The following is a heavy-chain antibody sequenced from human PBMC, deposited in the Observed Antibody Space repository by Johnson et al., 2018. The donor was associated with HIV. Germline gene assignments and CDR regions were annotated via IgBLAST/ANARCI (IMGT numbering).Heavy chain of an antibody. CDR2: IYSGGST. CDR3: ARDLGAGNDAFDI. V-gene: IGHV3-53*01. Sequence: VQLVESGGGLIQPGGSQRLSCAASGFTVSSNYMSWVRQAPGKGLEWVSVIYSGGSTYYADSVTGRFTISRDNSKNTLYLQMNSLRAEDTAVYYCARDLGAGNDAFDIWGQGTMVTVSS. CDR1: GFTVSSNY. J-gene: IGHJ3*02. D-gene: IGHD1-26*01.